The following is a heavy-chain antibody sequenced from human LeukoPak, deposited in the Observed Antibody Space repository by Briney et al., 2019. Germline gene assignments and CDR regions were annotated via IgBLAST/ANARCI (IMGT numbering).Heavy chain of an antibody. D-gene: IGHD2-15*01. CDR3: ARRAGSYSHSYDY. V-gene: IGHV3-53*01. CDR2: IYSGGST. CDR1: EFTVSSNY. J-gene: IGHJ4*02. Sequence: GGSLRLSCAASEFTVSSNYMSWVRQAPGRGLEWVSFIYSGGSTYYADSVRGRFIISKDNSKNTLYLQMNSLRAEDTAVYYCARRAGSYSHSYDYWGQGTLVSVSS.